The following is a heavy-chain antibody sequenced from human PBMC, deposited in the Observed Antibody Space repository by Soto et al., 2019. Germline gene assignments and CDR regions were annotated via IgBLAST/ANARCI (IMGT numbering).Heavy chain of an antibody. V-gene: IGHV1-69*13. Sequence: SVKVSCKASGGTFSSYAISWVRQAPGQGLEWMGGIIPIFGTANYAQKFQGRVTITADESTSTAYMELSSLRPEDTAVYYCAPYYYDSSGYYYGNWFDPWGQGTLVTVSS. CDR2: IIPIFGTA. CDR1: GGTFSSYA. CDR3: APYYYDSSGYYYGNWFDP. J-gene: IGHJ5*02. D-gene: IGHD3-22*01.